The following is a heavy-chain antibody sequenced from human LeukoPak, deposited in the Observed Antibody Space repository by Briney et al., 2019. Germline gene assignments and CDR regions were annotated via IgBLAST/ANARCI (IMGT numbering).Heavy chain of an antibody. CDR2: IYYGGNT. Sequence: SQTLSLSCTVSGGPISSGGYYWSWIRPHPGKGLEWIGYIYYGGNTYYTPTLKSRVNISIDTSKNQLSLKLSSVTAADTAAYYCARANYGSGNYVDKWGQGTLVTVSS. D-gene: IGHD3-10*01. V-gene: IGHV4-31*03. CDR3: ARANYGSGNYVDK. J-gene: IGHJ4*02. CDR1: GGPISSGGYY.